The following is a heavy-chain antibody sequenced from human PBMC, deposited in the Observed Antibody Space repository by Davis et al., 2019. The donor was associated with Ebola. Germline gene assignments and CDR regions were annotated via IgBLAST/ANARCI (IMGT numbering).Heavy chain of an antibody. CDR1: GYTFTSYG. Sequence: AASVKVSCKASGYTFTSYGISWVRQAPGQGLEWVGWISAYNGNTNYAQKLQGRVTMTTDTSTNTAYMELRSLRSDDTAVYYCAKDSSSWYYFDDSGYPFDDWGQGTLVIVSS. J-gene: IGHJ4*02. CDR3: AKDSSSWYYFDDSGYPFDD. D-gene: IGHD3-22*01. CDR2: ISAYNGNT. V-gene: IGHV1-18*01.